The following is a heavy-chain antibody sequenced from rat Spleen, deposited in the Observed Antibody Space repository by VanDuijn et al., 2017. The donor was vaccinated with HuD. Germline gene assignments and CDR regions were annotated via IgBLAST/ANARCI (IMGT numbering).Heavy chain of an antibody. CDR3: ARASFDS. CDR1: GFSLMDYS. J-gene: IGHJ2*01. CDR2: IWGDGST. Sequence: QVQLKESGPGLVQPSQTLSLTCTVSGFSLMDYSVHWVRQPPGKGLEWMGGIWGDGSTHYNSVLKSRLSISRDTSKSQVFLKMNSLQSEDTAMYFCARASFDSWGQGVMVTVSS. V-gene: IGHV2-19*01.